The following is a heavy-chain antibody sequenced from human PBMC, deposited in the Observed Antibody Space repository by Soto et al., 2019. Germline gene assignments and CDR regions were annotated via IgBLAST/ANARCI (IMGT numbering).Heavy chain of an antibody. CDR2: ISSTSSTK. CDR1: GFTFSSHG. V-gene: IGHV3-48*02. J-gene: IGHJ6*02. Sequence: PGGSLRLSCDASGFTFSSHGMTWVRQAPGKGLEWVAFISSTSSTKNYADSVKGRFTISRDNTKNSLYLQMSSLRDGDTAVYYCARRITMVRGPYYYYGMDVWGQGTTVTVSS. D-gene: IGHD3-10*01. CDR3: ARRITMVRGPYYYYGMDV.